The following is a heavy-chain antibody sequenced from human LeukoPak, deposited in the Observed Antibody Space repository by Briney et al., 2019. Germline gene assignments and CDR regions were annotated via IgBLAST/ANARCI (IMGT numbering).Heavy chain of an antibody. J-gene: IGHJ4*02. D-gene: IGHD1-26*01. CDR2: ISYDGSNK. Sequence: GGSLRLSCAASGFTFSSYAMHWVRQAPGKGLEWVAVISYDGSNKYYADSVKGRFTISRDNSKNTLYLQMNSQRAEDTAVYYCARRGPLSLFDYWGQGTLVTVSS. CDR3: ARRGPLSLFDY. CDR1: GFTFSSYA. V-gene: IGHV3-30-3*01.